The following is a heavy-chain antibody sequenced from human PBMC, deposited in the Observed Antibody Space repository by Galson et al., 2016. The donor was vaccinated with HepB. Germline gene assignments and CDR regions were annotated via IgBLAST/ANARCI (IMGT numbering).Heavy chain of an antibody. CDR3: ARAVHGSGSYWDK. Sequence: SLRLSCAASGFTFSSYAMHWVRQAPGKGLEWVAVISYDGSYESYAGAVKGRFTISRVNFKNTLYLHLNSLRAEGTAVYYCARAVHGSGSYWDKWGQGTLVAVSS. CDR2: ISYDGSYE. CDR1: GFTFSSYA. J-gene: IGHJ4*02. V-gene: IGHV3-30*04. D-gene: IGHD3-10*01.